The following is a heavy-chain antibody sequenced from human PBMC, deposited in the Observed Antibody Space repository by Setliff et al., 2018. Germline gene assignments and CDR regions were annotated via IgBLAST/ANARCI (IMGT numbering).Heavy chain of an antibody. D-gene: IGHD2-2*01. CDR2: ISHGVST. CDR3: ARTHCTTTSCFYFHY. Sequence: SETLSLTCTVSGASVTSFDYYWSWIRQPPGKGLEYIGHISHGVSTSYSPSLKSRLSISADTSKNQFSLKLTSVTAADTAVYYCARTHCTTTSCFYFHYWGQGTRVTVSS. V-gene: IGHV4-30-4*01. CDR1: GASVTSFDYY. J-gene: IGHJ4*02.